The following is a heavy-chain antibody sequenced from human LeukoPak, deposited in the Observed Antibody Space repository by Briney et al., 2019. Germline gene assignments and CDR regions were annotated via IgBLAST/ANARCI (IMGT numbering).Heavy chain of an antibody. Sequence: SETLSLTCTVSGGSISSYFWSWIRQPPGKGLGWIGYMYYSGSTKYNPSLKSRVTISVNTSKNQFSLKMSSVTAADTAIYYCARDYYGSGSQDIWGQGTLVTVSS. D-gene: IGHD3-10*01. V-gene: IGHV4-59*01. CDR1: GGSISSYF. J-gene: IGHJ4*02. CDR2: MYYSGST. CDR3: ARDYYGSGSQDI.